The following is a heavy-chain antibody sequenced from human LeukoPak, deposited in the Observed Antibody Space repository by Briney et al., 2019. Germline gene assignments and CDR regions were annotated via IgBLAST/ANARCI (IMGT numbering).Heavy chain of an antibody. D-gene: IGHD6-13*01. CDR3: ARGPFSSWPRVYVVGAFDI. J-gene: IGHJ3*02. V-gene: IGHV4-31*03. Sequence: SQTLSLTCTVSGGSISSGGYYWSWIRQHPGKGLEWIGYIYYSGSTYYNPSLKSRVTISVDTSKNQFSLKLSSVSAADTAVYYCARGPFSSWPRVYVVGAFDIWGQGTMVTDSS. CDR2: IYYSGST. CDR1: GGSISSGGYY.